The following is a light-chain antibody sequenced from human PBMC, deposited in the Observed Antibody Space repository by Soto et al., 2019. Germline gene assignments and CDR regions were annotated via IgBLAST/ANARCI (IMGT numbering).Light chain of an antibody. CDR2: GAS. CDR3: HQTFTPPLN. J-gene: IGKJ4*01. CDR1: QRISNF. V-gene: IGKV1-39*01. Sequence: DIEITQSPSSLSESVVDRVTITFLASQRISNFLSWYRKSPGRAPELLIFGASSLQSGVPSRFSGSGSGTDFTLTISSLQPEDFATYWCHQTFTPPLNCGGGTKADIK.